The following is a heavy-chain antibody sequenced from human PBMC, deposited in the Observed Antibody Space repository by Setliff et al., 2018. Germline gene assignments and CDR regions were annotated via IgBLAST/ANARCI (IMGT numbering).Heavy chain of an antibody. CDR2: IYTSGNT. V-gene: IGHV4-61*02. J-gene: IGHJ4*02. Sequence: SETLSLTCTVSGGSISSGSYYWNWIRQPAGKGLEWIGLIYTSGNTNYNPSLKSRVTISVDTSKNQFSLKLSSVTAADTAVYYCARGGGGKPFDYWGQGTLVTVSS. D-gene: IGHD2-15*01. CDR1: GGSISSGSYY. CDR3: ARGGGGKPFDY.